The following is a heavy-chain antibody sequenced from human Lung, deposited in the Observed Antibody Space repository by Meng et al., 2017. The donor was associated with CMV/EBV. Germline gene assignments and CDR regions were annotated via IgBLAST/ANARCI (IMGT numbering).Heavy chain of an antibody. V-gene: IGHV3-11*01. J-gene: IGHJ6*02. Sequence: XGSXSLXYVVSGFTFSDYYTSWIRQAPGKGMEWVSYISSSGSTIYYANYVKGRFNIPRDHAKSSLYLQMNSMGAEDTAVYYCAKKGVRAGMDVWGQGTTVXVSS. CDR3: AKKGVRAGMDV. CDR1: GFTFSDYY. CDR2: ISSSGSTI. D-gene: IGHD2-8*01.